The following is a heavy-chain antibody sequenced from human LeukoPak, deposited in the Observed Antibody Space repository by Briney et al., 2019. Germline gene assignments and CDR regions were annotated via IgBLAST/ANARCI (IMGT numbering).Heavy chain of an antibody. J-gene: IGHJ4*02. Sequence: GGSLTLSCAASGFTFSSYGMHWVRQAPGKGVEGVAVIREDGSNKYYADSAKGRFKISRDNSKDTLYLQMNSLRAEDTAVYYCAKRTQEILVLPAAFDYWGQGTLVTVSS. CDR3: AKRTQEILVLPAAFDY. CDR1: GFTFSSYG. V-gene: IGHV3-30*02. CDR2: IREDGSNK. D-gene: IGHD2-2*01.